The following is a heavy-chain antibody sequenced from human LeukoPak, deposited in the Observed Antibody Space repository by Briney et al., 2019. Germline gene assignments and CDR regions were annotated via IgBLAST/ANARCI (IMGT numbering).Heavy chain of an antibody. V-gene: IGHV4-61*02. CDR1: GGSINSGSYY. J-gene: IGHJ4*02. CDR2: IYTSGST. Sequence: TSETLSLTCTVSGGSINSGSYYWSWIRQPAGRGLEWIGRIYTSGSTNYNPSLKSRVTMSVDTSKNQFSLKLSSVTAADTAVYFCARHSSDYYGPFDYWGQGTLVTVSS. D-gene: IGHD6-19*01. CDR3: ARHSSDYYGPFDY.